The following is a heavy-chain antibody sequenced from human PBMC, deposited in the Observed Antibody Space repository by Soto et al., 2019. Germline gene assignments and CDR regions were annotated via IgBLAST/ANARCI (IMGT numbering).Heavy chain of an antibody. V-gene: IGHV1-69*01. J-gene: IGHJ6*02. D-gene: IGHD2-2*01. Sequence: QVQLVQFGAEVKKPGSSVKVSCKASGGTFSSYAISWVRQAPGQGLEWMGGIIPIFATANYAQKLQGRGMRTVDEATSTAYMELSSRGSEDTAGQYCARSVSVRYQLLKRGMDVWGQGTTVTVSS. CDR2: IIPIFATA. CDR3: ARSVSVRYQLLKRGMDV. CDR1: GGTFSSYA.